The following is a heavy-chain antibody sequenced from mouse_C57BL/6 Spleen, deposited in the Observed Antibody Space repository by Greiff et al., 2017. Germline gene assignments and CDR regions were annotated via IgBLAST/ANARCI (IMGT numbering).Heavy chain of an antibody. V-gene: IGHV1-69*01. CDR3: ARFGNGGY. Sequence: VQLQQSGAELVMPGASVKLSCKASGYTFTSYWMHWVKQRPGQGLEWIGVIDPSDSYTNYNQKFKGKSTLTVDKSSSTAYMQLSSLTSEDSAVYYCARFGNGGYWGQGTTLTVSS. CDR2: IDPSDSYT. J-gene: IGHJ2*01. D-gene: IGHD2-1*01. CDR1: GYTFTSYW.